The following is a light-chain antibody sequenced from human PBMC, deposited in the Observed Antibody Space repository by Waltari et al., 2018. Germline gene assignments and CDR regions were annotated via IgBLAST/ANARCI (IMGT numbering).Light chain of an antibody. CDR3: KQSNSFPWT. V-gene: IGKV1-12*01. Sequence: DIQMIQSPSSASASVGDRVTITSRASQGISTWLAWYQQKPGEPPKLLIYAASTLQSGVPSRFSGSGTGTDFTLTISSLQAEDFATYYCKQSNSFPWTFGQGTKVEIK. J-gene: IGKJ1*01. CDR2: AAS. CDR1: QGISTW.